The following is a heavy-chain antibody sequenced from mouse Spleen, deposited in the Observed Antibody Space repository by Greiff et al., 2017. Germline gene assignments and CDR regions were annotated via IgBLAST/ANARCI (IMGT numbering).Heavy chain of an antibody. CDR2: INSDGGST. J-gene: IGHJ4*01. CDR3: ARNYRYDGRPYYAMDY. D-gene: IGHD2-14*01. Sequence: EVMLVESGGGLVQPGESLKLSCESNEYEFPSHDMSWVRKTPEKRLELVAAINSDGGSTYYPDTMERRFIISRDNTKKTLYLQMSSLRSEDTALYYCARNYRYDGRPYYAMDYWGQGTSVTVSS. CDR1: EYEFPSHD. V-gene: IGHV5-2*03.